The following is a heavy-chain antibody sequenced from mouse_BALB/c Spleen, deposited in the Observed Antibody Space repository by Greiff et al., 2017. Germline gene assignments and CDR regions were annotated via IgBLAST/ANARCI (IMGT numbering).Heavy chain of an antibody. CDR1: GYSITSDYA. D-gene: IGHD4-1*01. J-gene: IGHJ3*01. CDR3: AREANWPWFAY. V-gene: IGHV3-2*02. Sequence: EVQLQQSGPGLVKPSQSLSLTCTVTGYSITSDYAWNWIRQFPGNKLEWMGYISYSGSTSYNPSLKSRISITRDTSKNQFFLQLNSVTTEDTATYYCAREANWPWFAYWGQGTLVTVSA. CDR2: ISYSGST.